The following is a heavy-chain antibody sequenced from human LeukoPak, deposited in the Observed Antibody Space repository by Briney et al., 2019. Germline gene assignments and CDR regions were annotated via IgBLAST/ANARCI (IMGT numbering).Heavy chain of an antibody. J-gene: IGHJ4*02. D-gene: IGHD3-3*01. CDR2: ISSSSSYI. CDR3: ARGGYDFWSGYLTPQNFDY. V-gene: IGHV3-21*01. Sequence: GGSLRLSCAASGFTFSSYSMNWVRQAPGKGLEWVSSISSSSSYIYYADSVKGRFTISRDNAKNSLYLQMNSLRAEDTAVYYCARGGYDFWSGYLTPQNFDYWGQGTLVTVSS. CDR1: GFTFSSYS.